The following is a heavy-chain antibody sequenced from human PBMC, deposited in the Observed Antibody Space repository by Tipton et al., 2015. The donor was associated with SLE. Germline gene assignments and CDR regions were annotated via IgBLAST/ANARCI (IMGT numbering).Heavy chain of an antibody. CDR3: VRSDQGMD. V-gene: IGHV4-59*11. J-gene: IGHJ4*02. Sequence: GSLRLSCTVSGASMSSHHWSWIRQPPGKGLEWIGYFHYGGYTDYNPSLKSRVTISADTSKSQFSLTLKFVTAADTAVYYCVRSDQGMDWGQGTLVTVSS. CDR2: FHYGGYT. CDR1: GASMSSHH.